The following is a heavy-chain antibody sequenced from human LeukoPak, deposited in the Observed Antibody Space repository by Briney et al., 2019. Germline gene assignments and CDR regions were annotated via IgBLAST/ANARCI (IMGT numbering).Heavy chain of an antibody. D-gene: IGHD3-22*01. V-gene: IGHV1-8*01. CDR3: VRGYTGITMIVVVISIRTPFDY. J-gene: IGHJ4*02. CDR2: MNPNSGNT. CDR1: GYTFTSYD. Sequence: ASVKVSCKASGYTFTSYDINWVRQATGQGLEWMGWMNPNSGNTGYAQKFQGRVTMTRNTSISTAYMELSSLRSEDTAVYYCVRGYTGITMIVVVISIRTPFDYWGQGTLVTVSS.